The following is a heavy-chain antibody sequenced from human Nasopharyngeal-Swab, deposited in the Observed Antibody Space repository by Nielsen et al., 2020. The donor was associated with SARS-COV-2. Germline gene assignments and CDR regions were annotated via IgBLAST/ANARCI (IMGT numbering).Heavy chain of an antibody. Sequence: GESLKISCAASGFTFSSYWTSWVRQAPGKGLEWVANIKQDGSEKYYVDSVKGRFTISRDNAKNSLYLQMNSLRAEDTAVYYCARDPAAITIFGVVIIGSRSYYFDYWGQGTLVTVSS. CDR3: ARDPAAITIFGVVIIGSRSYYFDY. J-gene: IGHJ4*02. V-gene: IGHV3-7*01. CDR2: IKQDGSEK. CDR1: GFTFSSYW. D-gene: IGHD3-3*01.